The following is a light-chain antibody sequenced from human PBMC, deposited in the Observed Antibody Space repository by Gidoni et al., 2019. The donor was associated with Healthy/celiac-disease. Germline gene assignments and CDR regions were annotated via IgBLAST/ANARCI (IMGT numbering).Light chain of an antibody. CDR3: QQRSNWPIT. J-gene: IGKJ5*01. CDR2: DAS. Sequence: EIVLTQSPATLSLSPGERATLPCRASQSVSSYLAWYQQKPGQAPRLLIYDASNRATGIPARFSGSGSGTDFTLTISSLEPEDFAVYYCQQRSNWPITFGQGTRLKIK. CDR1: QSVSSY. V-gene: IGKV3-11*01.